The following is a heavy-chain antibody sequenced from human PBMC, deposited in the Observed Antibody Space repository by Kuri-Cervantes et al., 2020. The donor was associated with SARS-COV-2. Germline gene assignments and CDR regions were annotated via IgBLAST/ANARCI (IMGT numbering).Heavy chain of an antibody. CDR1: GFTVSSNC. Sequence: GESLKISCAASGFTVSSNCMSWVRQAPGKGLEWVGRIKSKTDGGTTDYAAPVKGRFTISRDDSKNTLYLQMNSLKTEDTAVYYCTTDLKPWRADYWGQGTLVTVSS. CDR3: TTDLKPWRADY. CDR2: IKSKTDGGTT. J-gene: IGHJ4*02. V-gene: IGHV3-15*01. D-gene: IGHD3-3*01.